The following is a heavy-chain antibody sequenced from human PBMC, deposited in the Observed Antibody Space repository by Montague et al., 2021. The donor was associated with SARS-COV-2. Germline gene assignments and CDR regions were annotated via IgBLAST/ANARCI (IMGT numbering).Heavy chain of an antibody. V-gene: IGHV4-59*10. CDR1: GDSISSYY. Sequence: SETLSLTCDVYGDSISSYYWSWIRQPAGKGLEWIGRIYTSGSTNYNPSLKSRVTMSVDTSKNQFSLNLSSVTAADTAVYYCARHVSGSLTHFHHWGLGSLVTVSS. D-gene: IGHD1-26*01. CDR2: IYTSGST. J-gene: IGHJ1*01. CDR3: ARHVSGSLTHFHH.